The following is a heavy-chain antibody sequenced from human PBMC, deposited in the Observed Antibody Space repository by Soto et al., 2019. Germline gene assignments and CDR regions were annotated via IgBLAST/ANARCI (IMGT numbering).Heavy chain of an antibody. Sequence: EVQLVESGGGLVQPGGSLRLSCAASGFTFSSYWMHWVRQAPGKGLVWVSRMNSDGSSITYADSVKGRFTISRDSAKNTMYLQVHSLRAEYTAVYYCAREIATTGLYYFDYWGQGTLVSVSS. CDR1: GFTFSSYW. CDR3: AREIATTGLYYFDY. V-gene: IGHV3-74*01. D-gene: IGHD6-13*01. J-gene: IGHJ4*02. CDR2: MNSDGSSI.